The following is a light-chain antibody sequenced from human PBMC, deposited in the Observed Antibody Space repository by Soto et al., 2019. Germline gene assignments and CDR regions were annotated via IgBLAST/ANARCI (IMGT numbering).Light chain of an antibody. CDR2: GAS. CDR3: QQYGSSGYT. V-gene: IGKV3-20*01. CDR1: QSVSSSY. J-gene: IGKJ2*01. Sequence: EIVLTQSPGTLSLSPGERATLSCRASQSVSSSYLAWYQHKPGQAPRLLIYGASSRATGIPDRFSVSGSGTAFTLTINRLEPEDFAVYYCQQYGSSGYTFGQGTKLEIK.